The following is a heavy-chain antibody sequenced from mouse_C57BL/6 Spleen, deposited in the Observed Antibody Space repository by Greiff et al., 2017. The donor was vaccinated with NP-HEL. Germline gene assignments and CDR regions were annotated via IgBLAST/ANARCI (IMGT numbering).Heavy chain of an antibody. CDR3: TTHDGYRSFFDY. D-gene: IGHD2-3*01. V-gene: IGHV14-1*01. CDR1: GFNIKDYY. J-gene: IGHJ2*01. CDR2: IDPEDGDP. Sequence: EVKLQQSGAELVRPGASVKLSCTASGFNIKDYYMHWVKQRPEQGLEWIGRIDPEDGDPEYAPKFQGKATMTADTSSNTAYLQLSSLTSEDTAVYYCTTHDGYRSFFDYWGQGTTLTVSS.